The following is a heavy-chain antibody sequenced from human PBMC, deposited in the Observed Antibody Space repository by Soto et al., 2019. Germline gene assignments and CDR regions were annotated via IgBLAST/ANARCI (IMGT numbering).Heavy chain of an antibody. CDR3: ARVRLLWFGELLDWFDP. D-gene: IGHD3-10*01. V-gene: IGHV4-31*03. Sequence: SETLSLTCTVSGGSISSGGYYWSWIRQHPGKGLEWIGYIYYSGSTYYNPSLKSRVTISVDTSKNQFSLKLSSVTAADTAVYYCARVRLLWFGELLDWFDPWGQGTLVTVSS. J-gene: IGHJ5*02. CDR1: GGSISSGGYY. CDR2: IYYSGST.